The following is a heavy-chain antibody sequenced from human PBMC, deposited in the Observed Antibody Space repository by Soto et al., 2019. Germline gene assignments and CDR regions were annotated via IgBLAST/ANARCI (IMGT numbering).Heavy chain of an antibody. J-gene: IGHJ6*03. CDR3: ANSPHYYYYYMDV. CDR1: GFTFSSYA. CDR2: ISKNGGIT. Sequence: GGSLRLSCAASGFTFSSYAMNWVRQAPGKGLEWVSTISKNGGITYYADSVKGRFTISRDNSKNTLYLQMNSLRAEDTAVYYCANSPHYYYYYMDVWGKGTTVTVSS. V-gene: IGHV3-23*01.